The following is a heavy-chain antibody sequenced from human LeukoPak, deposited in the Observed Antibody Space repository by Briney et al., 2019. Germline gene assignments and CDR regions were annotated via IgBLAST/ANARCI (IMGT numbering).Heavy chain of an antibody. CDR3: ARGGREYYGSGSYYAVHWFDP. V-gene: IGHV4-39*07. CDR1: GGSISSSSYY. J-gene: IGHJ5*02. CDR2: IYYSWST. D-gene: IGHD3-10*01. Sequence: SETLSLTCTVSGGSISSSSYYWGWIRQPPGKGLERIGSIYYSWSTYYNPSLKSRVTISVDTSKSQFSLKLSSVTAADTAVYYCARGGREYYGSGSYYAVHWFDPWGQGQLVTVSS.